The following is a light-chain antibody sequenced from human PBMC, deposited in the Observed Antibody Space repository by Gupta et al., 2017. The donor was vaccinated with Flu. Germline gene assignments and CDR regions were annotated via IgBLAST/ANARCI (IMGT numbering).Light chain of an antibody. J-gene: IGKJ1*01. CDR3: RQHNDLWT. CDR2: GAS. V-gene: IGKV1-17*01. Sequence: DIQMTQSPPSLSASVGDRVTITCRASQGIRNDLGWYQQKPGKAPKRLIYGASEVQSGVPSRFSGSGSGTEFTLTISSRQPEDFASYYVRQHNDLWTFGQGTRVDIK. CDR1: QGIRND.